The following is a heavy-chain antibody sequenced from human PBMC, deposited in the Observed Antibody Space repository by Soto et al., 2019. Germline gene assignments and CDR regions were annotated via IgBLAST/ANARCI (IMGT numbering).Heavy chain of an antibody. V-gene: IGHV3-23*01. D-gene: IGHD6-19*01. CDR3: AKGRAVAGINAFDI. CDR2: ISGGST. CDR1: GFTFSSYA. Sequence: GGSLRLSCAASGFTFSSYAMSWVRQAPGKGLEWVSAISGGSTYYADSVKGRFTISRDNSKNTLYLQMNSLRAEDTAVYYCAKGRAVAGINAFDIWGQGTMVTVSS. J-gene: IGHJ3*02.